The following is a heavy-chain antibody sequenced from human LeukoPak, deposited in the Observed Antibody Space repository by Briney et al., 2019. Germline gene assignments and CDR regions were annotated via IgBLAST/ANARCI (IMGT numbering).Heavy chain of an antibody. J-gene: IGHJ4*02. D-gene: IGHD3-10*01. Sequence: GGSLRLSCAASGFTVSSNYMSWVRQAPGKGLEWVSVIYSGGSTYYADSVKGRFTISRDNSKNTLYLQMNSLRAEDTAVYYCAREGPRGRGVRGPYYFDYLGQGTLVTVSS. CDR2: IYSGGST. CDR1: GFTVSSNY. CDR3: AREGPRGRGVRGPYYFDY. V-gene: IGHV3-66*01.